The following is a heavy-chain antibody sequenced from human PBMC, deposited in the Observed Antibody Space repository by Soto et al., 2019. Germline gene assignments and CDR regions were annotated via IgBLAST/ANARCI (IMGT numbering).Heavy chain of an antibody. CDR1: GYTFTGHY. Sequence: GASVKVSCKASGYTFTGHYIHWVRQAPGQGPEWMGEIGPASGDTRYAQKFQGRVTMTRDTSITTVYMELNNLSPDDTAVYYCGRGRSGQLVVSYWGQGTPVTVSS. CDR3: GRGRSGQLVVSY. CDR2: IGPASGDT. V-gene: IGHV1-2*02. J-gene: IGHJ4*02. D-gene: IGHD3-10*01.